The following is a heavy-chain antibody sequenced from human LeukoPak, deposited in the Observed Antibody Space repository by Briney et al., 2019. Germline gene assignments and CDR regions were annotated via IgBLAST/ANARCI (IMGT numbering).Heavy chain of an antibody. CDR2: IKSKTDGGTI. V-gene: IGHV3-15*01. Sequence: GGSLRLSCAASGFTFSNAWLRWVRQAPGKGLEWVGRIKSKTDGGTIGYAAPVKGRFTISRDDSKNTLYLQMTSLKTEDTAVHYCTTAGILTGYSYYLDYWGQGTLVTVSS. D-gene: IGHD3-9*01. CDR1: GFTFSNAW. J-gene: IGHJ4*02. CDR3: TTAGILTGYSYYLDY.